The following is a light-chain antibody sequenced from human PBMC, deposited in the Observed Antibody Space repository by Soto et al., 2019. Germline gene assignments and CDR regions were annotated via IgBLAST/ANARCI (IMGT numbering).Light chain of an antibody. V-gene: IGLV2-14*01. CDR3: SSYTSSSARV. CDR1: SSDVGGYNY. CDR2: EVS. Sequence: QYALTQPASVSGSPGQSITISCTGTSSDVGGYNYVSWYQQHPGKAPKLMIYEVSNRPSGVSNRFSGSKSGNTASLTISGLQDEDEADYYCSSYTSSSARVFGGGTKVTVL. J-gene: IGLJ3*02.